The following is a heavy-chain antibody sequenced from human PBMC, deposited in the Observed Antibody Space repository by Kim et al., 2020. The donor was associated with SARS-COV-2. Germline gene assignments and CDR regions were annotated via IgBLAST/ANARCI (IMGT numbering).Heavy chain of an antibody. Sequence: GGSLRLSCAASGFTFSSYAMSWVRQAPGKGLEWVSIISGSGGDAYYADSVKGRFIISRDNSKNTLDLQMNGLRAEDTAVYSCTKLSGIDCYSDYFDYWG. CDR3: TKLSGIDCYSDYFDY. CDR2: ISGSGGDA. CDR1: GFTFSSYA. J-gene: IGHJ4*01. V-gene: IGHV3-23*01. D-gene: IGHD2-21*02.